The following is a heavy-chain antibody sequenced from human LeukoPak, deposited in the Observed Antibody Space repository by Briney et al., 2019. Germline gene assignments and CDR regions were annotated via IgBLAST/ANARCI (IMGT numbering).Heavy chain of an antibody. J-gene: IGHJ4*02. CDR1: GFTFSSYS. V-gene: IGHV3-21*01. CDR3: ARDLEAYYGSGSYDTRPFDY. Sequence: GGSLRLSCAASGFTFSSYSMNWVRQAPGKGLEWVSSISSSSSYIYYADSVKGRFTISRDNAKNSLCLQMNSLRAEDTAVYYCARDLEAYYGSGSYDTRPFDYWGQGTLVTVSS. CDR2: ISSSSSYI. D-gene: IGHD3-10*01.